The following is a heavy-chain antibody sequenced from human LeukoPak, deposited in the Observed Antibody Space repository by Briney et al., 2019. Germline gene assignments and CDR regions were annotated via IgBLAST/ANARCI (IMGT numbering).Heavy chain of an antibody. CDR3: ARDSGYARGIDY. CDR1: GGSISDNFYS. CDR2: IYYSGST. J-gene: IGHJ4*02. Sequence: SETLSLTCTVSGGSISDNFYSWGYIRQPPGKGLEWIASIYYSGSTNYNPSLKSRVTISVDTSKNQFSLKLSSVTAADTAVYYCARDSGYARGIDYWGQGTLVTVSS. D-gene: IGHD5-12*01. V-gene: IGHV4-39*07.